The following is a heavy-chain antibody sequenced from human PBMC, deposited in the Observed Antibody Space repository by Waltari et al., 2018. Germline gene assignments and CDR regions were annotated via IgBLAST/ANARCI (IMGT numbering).Heavy chain of an antibody. CDR3: ARQNIHSYGYGYFDY. CDR1: GYRFARYW. V-gene: IGHV5-51*01. D-gene: IGHD5-18*01. Sequence: EVQLVQSGAEVKKPGESLKISCQGSGYRFARYWIGWVRQMPGKGLEWMGIIYPGDSSTKYSPSLQGQVTISVDTSISTAYLQWSSLKASDTAMYFCARQNIHSYGYGYFDYWGQGTLVTVSS. J-gene: IGHJ4*02. CDR2: IYPGDSST.